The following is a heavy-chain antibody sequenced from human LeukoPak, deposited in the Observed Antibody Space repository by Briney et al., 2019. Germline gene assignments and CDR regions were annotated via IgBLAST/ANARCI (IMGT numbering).Heavy chain of an antibody. CDR1: GFTFSNYY. CDR3: ARVGNFLA. Sequence: GGSLRLSCAASGFTFSNYYMSWFRQAPGKGLEWVSYISISGGTMYYADSVKGRFTISRDNARNLLFLQMNSLRADDTAVYYCARVGNFLAWGQGTLVTVSS. J-gene: IGHJ5*02. V-gene: IGHV3-11*01. CDR2: ISISGGTM. D-gene: IGHD1-7*01.